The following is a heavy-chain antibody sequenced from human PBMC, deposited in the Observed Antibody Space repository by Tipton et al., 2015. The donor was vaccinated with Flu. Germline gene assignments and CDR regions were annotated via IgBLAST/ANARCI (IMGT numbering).Heavy chain of an antibody. CDR1: GGSVSSSSYY. CDR3: ARDVATTVVEPGYYFDY. CDR2: IYRSGST. D-gene: IGHD4-23*01. J-gene: IGHJ4*02. V-gene: IGHV4-39*07. Sequence: TLSLTCSVSGGSVSSSSYYWGWIRQPPGKGLEWIGTIYRSGSTYYNPSLKSRVTISVDTSKSQFSLNLSSVTAADTAVYYCARDVATTVVEPGYYFDYWGQGTLVTVSS.